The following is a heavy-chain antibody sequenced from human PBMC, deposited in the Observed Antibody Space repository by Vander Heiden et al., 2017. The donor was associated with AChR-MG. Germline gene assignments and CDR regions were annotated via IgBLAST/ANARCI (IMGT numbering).Heavy chain of an antibody. D-gene: IGHD2-15*01. CDR2: IRSKANSYAT. CDR1: GLPFSGSA. V-gene: IGHV3-73*02. Sequence: EVQLVESGGGLVQPGGSMKLSCAASGLPFSGSAIHWVRQASGKGLEWVGRIRSKANSYATAYAASVKGRFTISRDDSKNTAYLQMNSLKTEDTAVYYCTRGPDLGGGYYYYGMDVWGQGTTVTVSS. CDR3: TRGPDLGGGYYYYGMDV. J-gene: IGHJ6*02.